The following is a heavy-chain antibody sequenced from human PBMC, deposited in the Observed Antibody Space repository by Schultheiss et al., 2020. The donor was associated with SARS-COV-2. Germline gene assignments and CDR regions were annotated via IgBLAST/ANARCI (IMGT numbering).Heavy chain of an antibody. J-gene: IGHJ6*03. CDR3: ARLGYCTNGVCSRNYYYYYYMDV. D-gene: IGHD2-8*01. Sequence: SETLSLTCTVSGGSVSSGSYYWSWIRQPPGKGLEWIGYIYYSGSTYYNPSLKSRVTISVDTSKNQFSLKLSSVTAADTAVYYCARLGYCTNGVCSRNYYYYYYMDVWGKGTTVTVSS. CDR2: IYYSGST. V-gene: IGHV4-61*01. CDR1: GGSVSSGSYY.